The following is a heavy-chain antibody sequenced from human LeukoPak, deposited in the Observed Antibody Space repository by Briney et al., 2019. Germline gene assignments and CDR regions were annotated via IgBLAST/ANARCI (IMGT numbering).Heavy chain of an antibody. CDR2: ISAYNGNT. CDR1: GYSFPNYG. Sequence: ASVKVSCKASGYSFPNYGINWVRQAPGQGFEWMGWISAYNGNTNYAQKLQGRVTMTTDTSTSTAYMELRSLRSDDTAVYYCVRESGGYYGGAFDYWGQGTLVTVSS. J-gene: IGHJ4*02. V-gene: IGHV1-18*01. D-gene: IGHD3-22*01. CDR3: VRESGGYYGGAFDY.